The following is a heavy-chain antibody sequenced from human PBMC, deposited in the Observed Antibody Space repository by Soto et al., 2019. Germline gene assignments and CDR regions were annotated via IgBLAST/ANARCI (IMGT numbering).Heavy chain of an antibody. Sequence: GGSLRLSCAASGFTFSDHYMSWIRQAPGKGLEWIGYSSNSGSFTRYADSVKGRFSISRDNAKNSLFLQINSLRGDDTAIYYCVRSGDNYNLLDYWGQGTPVTVSS. J-gene: IGHJ4*02. CDR1: GFTFSDHY. V-gene: IGHV3-11*06. CDR2: SSNSGSFT. D-gene: IGHD1-1*01. CDR3: VRSGDNYNLLDY.